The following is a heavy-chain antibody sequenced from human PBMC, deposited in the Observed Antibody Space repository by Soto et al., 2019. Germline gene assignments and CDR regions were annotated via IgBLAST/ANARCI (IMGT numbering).Heavy chain of an antibody. Sequence: GGSLRLSCAASGFTFSSYWMSWVRQAPGKGLEWVANIKKDGSEKHYVDSVKGRFTISRDNAKNSLYLQMNSLRAEDTAVYYWARSSAYGRGGSCYSVYYYYYMDFWGKGTTVTVSS. D-gene: IGHD2-15*01. V-gene: IGHV3-7*01. CDR2: IKKDGSEK. CDR1: GFTFSSYW. CDR3: ARSSAYGRGGSCYSVYYYYYMDF. J-gene: IGHJ6*03.